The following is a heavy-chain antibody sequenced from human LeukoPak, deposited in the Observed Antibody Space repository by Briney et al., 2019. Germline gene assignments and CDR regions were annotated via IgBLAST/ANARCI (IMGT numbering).Heavy chain of an antibody. CDR2: IFYSGST. CDR3: ARGSSSWFFDY. CDR1: GGSLSRYY. Sequence: SETLSLTCTVSGGSLSRYYWSWIRQPPGKRLEWIGYIFYSGSTNYNPSLKSRVTMSVDTSQNQFSLKLSSVTAADTAVYYCARGSSSWFFDYWGQGTLVTVSS. J-gene: IGHJ4*02. V-gene: IGHV4-59*01. D-gene: IGHD6-13*01.